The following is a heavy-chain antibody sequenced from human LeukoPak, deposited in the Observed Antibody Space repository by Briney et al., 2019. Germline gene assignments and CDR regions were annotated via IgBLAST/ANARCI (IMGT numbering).Heavy chain of an antibody. CDR2: FDPEDGET. V-gene: IGHV1-24*01. Sequence: ASVKVSCKVSGCTLTELSMHWVRQAPGKGLEWMGGFDPEDGETIYAQKFQGRVTMTEDTSTDTAYMELSSLRSEDTAVCYCATRIRYSNYVGGWFDPWGQGTLVTVSS. CDR1: GCTLTELS. CDR3: ATRIRYSNYVGGWFDP. J-gene: IGHJ5*02. D-gene: IGHD4-11*01.